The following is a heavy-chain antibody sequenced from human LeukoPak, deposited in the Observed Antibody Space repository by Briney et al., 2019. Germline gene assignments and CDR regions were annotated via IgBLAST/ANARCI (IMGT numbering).Heavy chain of an antibody. Sequence: ASVKVSCKASGYTFTSYGISWVRQAPGQGLEWMGWISAYNGNTNYAQKLQGRVTMTTDTSTSTAYMELRSLRSDDTAVYYCARDPGYYDSSDYPLDYWGQGTLVTVSS. J-gene: IGHJ4*02. CDR3: ARDPGYYDSSDYPLDY. CDR1: GYTFTSYG. D-gene: IGHD3-22*01. CDR2: ISAYNGNT. V-gene: IGHV1-18*01.